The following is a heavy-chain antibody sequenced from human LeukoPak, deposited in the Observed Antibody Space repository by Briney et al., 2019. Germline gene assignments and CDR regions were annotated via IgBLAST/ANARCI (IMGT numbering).Heavy chain of an antibody. Sequence: GGSLRLSCAASGFTFSSYAMSWVRQAPGKGLEWVSAISGSGGSTYYADSVKGRFTISRDNSKNTLYLQMNSLRAEDTAVYYCAKADCSSTSCYNGDYWGQGTLVTVSS. CDR1: GFTFSSYA. CDR3: AKADCSSTSCYNGDY. D-gene: IGHD2-2*02. CDR2: ISGSGGST. J-gene: IGHJ4*02. V-gene: IGHV3-23*01.